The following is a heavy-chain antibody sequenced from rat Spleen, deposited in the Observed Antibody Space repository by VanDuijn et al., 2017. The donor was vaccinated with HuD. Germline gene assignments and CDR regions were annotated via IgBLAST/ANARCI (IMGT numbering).Heavy chain of an antibody. V-gene: IGHV5-31*01. Sequence: EVQLVESGGGLVQPGRSLRLSCVASGFTFNNYWMTWIRQAPGKGLEWVASIINTGGSTYYPDSVKGRFTISRDNAKSTLYLQMNILRSEDTATYYCTRVNTRGHGMEAWVQGASVTVSS. D-gene: IGHD2-1*01. J-gene: IGHJ4*01. CDR1: GFTFNNYW. CDR2: IINTGGST. CDR3: TRVNTRGHGMEA.